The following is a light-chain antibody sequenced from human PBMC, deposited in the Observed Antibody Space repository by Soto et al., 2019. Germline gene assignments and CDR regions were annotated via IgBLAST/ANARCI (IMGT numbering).Light chain of an antibody. CDR1: SSDVGGYNY. J-gene: IGLJ2*01. CDR3: SSYTSSSTVV. V-gene: IGLV2-14*01. Sequence: QSVLTQPASVSGSPGQSITISCTGTSSDVGGYNYVSWYQQHPGKDPKLMIYDVSNRPSGVSNRFSGSKSGNTASLTISGLQAEDEADYYCSSYTSSSTVVFARGTKLTVL. CDR2: DVS.